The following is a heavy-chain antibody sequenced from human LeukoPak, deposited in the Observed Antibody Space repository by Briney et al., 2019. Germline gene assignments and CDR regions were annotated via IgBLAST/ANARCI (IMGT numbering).Heavy chain of an antibody. J-gene: IGHJ6*03. D-gene: IGHD5-12*01. CDR2: INHSGST. V-gene: IGHV4-34*01. CDR1: GGSFSDYY. Sequence: SETLSLTCAVYGGSFSDYYWSWIRQPPGKGLEWIGEINHSGSTNYNPSLKSRVTISVHTSKNQFSLRLRSVTAADTAVYYCARRRAYSGNDPGYYYYYYMDVWGKGTTVAVSS. CDR3: ARRRAYSGNDPGYYYYYYMDV.